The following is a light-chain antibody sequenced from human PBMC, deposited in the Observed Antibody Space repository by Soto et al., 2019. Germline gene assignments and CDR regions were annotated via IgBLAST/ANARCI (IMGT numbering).Light chain of an antibody. CDR1: QSVSSY. V-gene: IGKV3-11*01. CDR3: QKRNNWPPT. Sequence: EIVLTQSPATLSLSPGERATLSCRASQSVSSYLAWYQQKPGQAPRLLIYDAHNWATGIPARFSGSGSGTDFTLTISSLEPEDFAVYYCQKRNNWPPTFGQGTRLEIK. CDR2: DAH. J-gene: IGKJ5*01.